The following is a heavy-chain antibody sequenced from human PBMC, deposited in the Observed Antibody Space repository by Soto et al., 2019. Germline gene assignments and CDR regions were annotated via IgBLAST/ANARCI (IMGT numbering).Heavy chain of an antibody. CDR3: ARVESATVRFDY. D-gene: IGHD4-17*01. CDR2: SYYSGST. CDR1: GAFVSSDC. Sequence: SETQSVTCTSSGAFVSSDCWSWSGQPPGKEREWIGYSYYSGSTNYTPSLKIRVTISVDTSKTQFSLKLSSVTAADTAVYYCARVESATVRFDYWGQGTLVTVSS. V-gene: IGHV4-59*02. J-gene: IGHJ4*02.